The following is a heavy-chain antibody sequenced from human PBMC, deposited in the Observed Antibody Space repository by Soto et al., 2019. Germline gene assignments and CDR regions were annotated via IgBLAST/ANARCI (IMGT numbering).Heavy chain of an antibody. V-gene: IGHV3-74*01. J-gene: IGHJ4*02. D-gene: IGHD3-22*01. Sequence: EVQLVESGGGSVQPGGFLRLSCAASGFTFSNYWMHWVRQAPGKGPMWVSRIKSDGSGTYYADSVKGRLTISRDNAKNTLYLKRNGLRAEDTAVYYCGRGDGDYYDGNGYLGRHWGQGTLVTVSS. CDR2: IKSDGSGT. CDR3: GRGDGDYYDGNGYLGRH. CDR1: GFTFSNYW.